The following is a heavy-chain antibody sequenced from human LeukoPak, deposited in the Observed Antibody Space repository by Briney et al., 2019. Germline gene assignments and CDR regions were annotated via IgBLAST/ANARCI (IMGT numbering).Heavy chain of an antibody. CDR2: ISYDGSNK. D-gene: IGHD1-7*01. CDR3: ARDFATGTTDFDY. Sequence: PGGSLRLSCAASGFTFSSYAMHWVRQAPGKGLEWVAVISYDGSNKYYADSVKDRFTISRDNSKNTLYLQMNSLRAEDTAVYYCARDFATGTTDFDYWGQGTLVTVSS. CDR1: GFTFSSYA. V-gene: IGHV3-30-3*01. J-gene: IGHJ4*02.